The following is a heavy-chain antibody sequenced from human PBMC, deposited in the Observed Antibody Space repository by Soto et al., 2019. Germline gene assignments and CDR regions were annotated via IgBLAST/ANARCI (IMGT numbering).Heavy chain of an antibody. Sequence: PSETLSLTCFVSGYSITAGGYYWGWIRHHPGKGLEWIGSFYSSGSIIYNPSLRSRVSISGDTSSNQFSMSLTSVTAADTARYYCARMYSSGYGWFQPWGEGTLVTVSS. V-gene: IGHV4-39*07. D-gene: IGHD6-19*01. J-gene: IGHJ5*02. CDR1: GYSITAGGYY. CDR3: ARMYSSGYGWFQP. CDR2: FYSSGSI.